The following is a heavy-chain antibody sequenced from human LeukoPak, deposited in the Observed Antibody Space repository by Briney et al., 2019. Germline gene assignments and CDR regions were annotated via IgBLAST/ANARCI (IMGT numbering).Heavy chain of an antibody. CDR2: ISSSSSYI. Sequence: GGSLRLSCAASGFTFSSYSMNWVRQAPGKGLEWVSSISSSSSYIYYADSVKGQFTISRDNAKNSLYLQMNSLRAEDTAVYYCARRGYSYDCFDYWGQGTLVTVSS. J-gene: IGHJ4*02. CDR3: ARRGYSYDCFDY. V-gene: IGHV3-21*01. CDR1: GFTFSSYS. D-gene: IGHD5-18*01.